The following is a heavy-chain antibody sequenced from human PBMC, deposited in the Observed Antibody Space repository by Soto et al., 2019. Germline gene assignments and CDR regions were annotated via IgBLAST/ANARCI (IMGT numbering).Heavy chain of an antibody. CDR3: ARELSPAFYYDSSGLGY. Sequence: SVKVSCKASGGTFSSYAISWVRQAPGQGLEWMGGIIPIFGTANYAQKFQGRVTITADESTSTAYMELSSLRSEDTAVYYCARELSPAFYYDSSGLGYWGQGTLVTVSS. CDR2: IIPIFGTA. CDR1: GGTFSSYA. V-gene: IGHV1-69*13. J-gene: IGHJ4*02. D-gene: IGHD3-22*01.